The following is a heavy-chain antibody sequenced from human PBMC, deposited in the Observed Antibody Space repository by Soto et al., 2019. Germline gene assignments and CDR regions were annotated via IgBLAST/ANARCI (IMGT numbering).Heavy chain of an antibody. J-gene: IGHJ4*02. CDR2: MNPNTGNT. Sequence: QVQLVQSGAEVKKPGASVRVSCQASGYTFISFDINWVRQATGQGLEWMGWMNPNTGNTGYAQKFQGRIIMTRVTLIGTHYMRLSSLASEDLAVYYCAIRKERSGPYYLDSWGQGTLVTVSS. D-gene: IGHD6-25*01. CDR3: AIRKERSGPYYLDS. V-gene: IGHV1-8*01. CDR1: GYTFISFD.